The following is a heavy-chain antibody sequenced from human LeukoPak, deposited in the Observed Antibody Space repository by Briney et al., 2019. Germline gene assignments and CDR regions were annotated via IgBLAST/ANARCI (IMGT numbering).Heavy chain of an antibody. CDR1: GFTFSTYA. J-gene: IGHJ4*02. CDR3: AKGHGSSSEGIDN. CDR2: LSGDGGST. D-gene: IGHD2-15*01. V-gene: IGHV3-23*01. Sequence: GGSLRLSCAASGFTFSTYAMTWVRQAPGKGLEWVSGLSGDGGSTYYADSVKGRFTISRDNSKNTLYLRMNSLRAEDTALYYCAKGHGSSSEGIDNWGQGTLVTVSS.